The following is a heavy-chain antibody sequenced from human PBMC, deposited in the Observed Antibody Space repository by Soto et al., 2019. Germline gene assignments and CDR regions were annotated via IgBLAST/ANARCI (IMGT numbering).Heavy chain of an antibody. Sequence: ASVKVSCKASGYTFSSYYMHWVRQAPGQGLEWMGIINSRGGTTSYAQKFQGRVSMTRDTSTSTVYMELSSLRSEDTAVYYCAREKNWSGMDVWGQGTTVTVSS. CDR1: GYTFSSYY. V-gene: IGHV1-46*01. CDR2: INSRGGTT. D-gene: IGHD1-1*01. CDR3: AREKNWSGMDV. J-gene: IGHJ6*02.